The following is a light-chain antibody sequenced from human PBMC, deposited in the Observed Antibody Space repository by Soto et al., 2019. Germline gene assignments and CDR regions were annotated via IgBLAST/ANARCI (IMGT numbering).Light chain of an antibody. CDR1: QSVSSSY. CDR2: GAS. V-gene: IGKV3-20*01. Sequence: EIVLTQSPGTLSLSPGERATLSCRASQSVSSSYLAWYQQKPGQAPRLLIYGASSRATGIPDRFSGSGSGTDFTLTISRLEPEDSAVYYCQQYGSTFGQGTRLEI. CDR3: QQYGST. J-gene: IGKJ5*01.